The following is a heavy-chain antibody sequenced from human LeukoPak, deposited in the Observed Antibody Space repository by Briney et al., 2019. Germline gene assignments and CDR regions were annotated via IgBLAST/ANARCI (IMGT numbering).Heavy chain of an antibody. CDR3: ARAAPYYYDSSGYSAFDS. CDR1: GFTFRSYS. Sequence: GGSLRLSCAASGFTFRSYSMQWVRQAPGTGLEWVSYISSAMSTIYYADSVKGRFTISRDNAKTSLYLQMNSLRDEDTAVYYCARAAPYYYDSSGYSAFDSWGQGTMVTVSA. D-gene: IGHD3-22*01. J-gene: IGHJ3*02. V-gene: IGHV3-48*02. CDR2: ISSAMSTI.